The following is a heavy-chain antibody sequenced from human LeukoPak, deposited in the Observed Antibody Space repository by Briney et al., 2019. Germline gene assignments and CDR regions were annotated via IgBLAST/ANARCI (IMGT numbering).Heavy chain of an antibody. CDR1: GFTLSSYA. CDR3: AGGGFGEAYYYYYMDV. J-gene: IGHJ6*03. CDR2: ISSDGSYK. V-gene: IGHV3-30*04. Sequence: GGSLRLSCAASGFTLSSYAMHWVRQAPGKGLEWVTVISSDGSYKFYADSVKGRFTISRDNSKNTLYLQMNSLRAEDTAVYYCAGGGFGEAYYYYYMDVWGKGTTVTVSS. D-gene: IGHD3-10*01.